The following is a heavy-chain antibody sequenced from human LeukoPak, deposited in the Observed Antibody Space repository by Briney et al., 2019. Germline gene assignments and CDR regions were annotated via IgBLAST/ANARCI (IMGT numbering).Heavy chain of an antibody. CDR2: IRYDGSIK. J-gene: IGHJ3*02. V-gene: IGHV3-30*02. D-gene: IGHD1-26*01. CDR3: ARGAGGNAFDI. Sequence: GGSLRLSCAASGFTFSSYGIHWVRQAPGKGLEWVAFIRYDGSIKYFADSVKGRFTISRHNSKNTPYLQMNSLRAEDTGVYYCARGAGGNAFDIWGQGKMVTVSS. CDR1: GFTFSSYG.